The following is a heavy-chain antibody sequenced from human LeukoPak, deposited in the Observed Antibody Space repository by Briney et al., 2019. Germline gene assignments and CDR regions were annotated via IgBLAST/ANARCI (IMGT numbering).Heavy chain of an antibody. CDR3: ARAQGGYGYYYYYYMDV. D-gene: IGHD5-12*01. Sequence: SETLSLTCTVSGGSISSYYWSWIRQPAGKGLEWIGRIYTSGSTNYNPSLKSRVTMSVDTSKNQLSLKLSSVTAADTAVYYCARAQGGYGYYYYYYMDVWGKGTTVTISS. CDR1: GGSISSYY. V-gene: IGHV4-4*07. CDR2: IYTSGST. J-gene: IGHJ6*03.